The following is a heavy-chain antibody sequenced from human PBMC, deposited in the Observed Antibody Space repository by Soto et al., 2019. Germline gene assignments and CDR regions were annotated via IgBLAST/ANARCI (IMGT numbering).Heavy chain of an antibody. CDR1: GFTFSSYS. D-gene: IGHD3-10*01. CDR2: ISSSSSTI. Sequence: GGSMRLSCAASGFTFSSYSMNWVRQAPGKVLEWVSYISSSSSTIYYADSVKGRFTISRDNAKNSLYLQMNSLRDEDTAVYYCARADVLLWFGESPQGMDVWGQGTTVTVSS. J-gene: IGHJ6*02. V-gene: IGHV3-48*02. CDR3: ARADVLLWFGESPQGMDV.